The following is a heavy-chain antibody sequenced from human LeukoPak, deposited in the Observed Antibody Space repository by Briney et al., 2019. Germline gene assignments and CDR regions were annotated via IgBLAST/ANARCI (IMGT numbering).Heavy chain of an antibody. D-gene: IGHD5-24*01. Sequence: SETLSLTCTVSGGSISSSSYYWGWIRQPPGKGLEWIGSIYYSGSTYYNPSLKSRVTISVDTSKNQFSLKLSSLTAADTAVYYCARDGYSVRPDYWGQGTLVTVSS. CDR2: IYYSGST. J-gene: IGHJ4*02. V-gene: IGHV4-39*07. CDR1: GGSISSSSYY. CDR3: ARDGYSVRPDY.